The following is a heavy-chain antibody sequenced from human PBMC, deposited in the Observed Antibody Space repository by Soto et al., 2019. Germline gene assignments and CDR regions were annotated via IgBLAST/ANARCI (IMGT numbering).Heavy chain of an antibody. D-gene: IGHD5-12*01. Sequence: ASVKVSCKASGYTFTSYAMHWVRQAPGQRLEWMGWINAGNGNTKYSQKFQGRVTITRDTSASTAYMELRSLRSDDTAVYYCARVKGYSGYGLPYYYYGMDVWGQGTTVTVSS. J-gene: IGHJ6*02. CDR1: GYTFTSYA. CDR2: INAGNGNT. V-gene: IGHV1-3*01. CDR3: ARVKGYSGYGLPYYYYGMDV.